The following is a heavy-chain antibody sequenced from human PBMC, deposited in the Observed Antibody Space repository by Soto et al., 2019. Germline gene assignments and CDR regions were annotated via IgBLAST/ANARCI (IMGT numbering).Heavy chain of an antibody. Sequence: QVQLQESGPGLVKPSETLSLTCSVSDGSVNTGNYYWSWIRQPPGKGLEWIGHIYYIGTTNYNPSLKSRVTISVDTSKNKFSLKVTFVTAADTAVYFCAREEKQLSRYGGDFDYWGQGILVTVSS. CDR3: AREEKQLSRYGGDFDY. V-gene: IGHV4-61*01. D-gene: IGHD3-16*01. J-gene: IGHJ4*02. CDR2: IYYIGTT. CDR1: DGSVNTGNYY.